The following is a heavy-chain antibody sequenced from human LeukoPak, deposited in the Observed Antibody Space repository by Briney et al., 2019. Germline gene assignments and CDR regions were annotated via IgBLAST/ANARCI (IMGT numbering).Heavy chain of an antibody. CDR3: ARGPYYYGSGSYWNWFDP. J-gene: IGHJ5*02. CDR1: GGSFSGYY. CDR2: INHSGST. D-gene: IGHD3-10*01. Sequence: SETLCLTCAVYGGSFSGYYWSWIRQPPGKGLEWIGEINHSGSTNYNPSLKSRVTISVDTSKNQFSLKLSSVTAADTAVYYCARGPYYYGSGSYWNWFDPWGQGTLVTVSS. V-gene: IGHV4-34*01.